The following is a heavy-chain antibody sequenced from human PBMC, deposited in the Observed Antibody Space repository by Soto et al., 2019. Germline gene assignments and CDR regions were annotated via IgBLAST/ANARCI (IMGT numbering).Heavy chain of an antibody. J-gene: IGHJ5*02. CDR3: AHSPRLSWFDP. Sequence: QITLKESGPPLVKPTQTLTLTCTFSGFSLSTDRVGVGWIRQPPGKALEWLAVIFWDDDKRYSPSLKSRLTXTXCTFRNQVVLTMANMDPVDTATYYCAHSPRLSWFDPWGQGTLVTVSS. V-gene: IGHV2-5*02. D-gene: IGHD2-21*02. CDR2: IFWDDDK. CDR1: GFSLSTDRVG.